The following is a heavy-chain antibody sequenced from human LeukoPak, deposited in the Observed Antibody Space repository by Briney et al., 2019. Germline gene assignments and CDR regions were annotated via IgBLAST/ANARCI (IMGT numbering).Heavy chain of an antibody. CDR2: ITPDGNAA. V-gene: IGHV3-74*03. D-gene: IGHD2-15*01. Sequence: PGGSLRLSCVASGFTFSCHWMHWVRQVPGKGLMAVSRITPDGNAAAYADSVKGRFTISRYNAKNTLYLEMNSLTAEDTALYHCRRSGYSNGYDYWGQGTLVTVSS. CDR1: GFTFSCHW. J-gene: IGHJ4*02. CDR3: RRSGYSNGYDY.